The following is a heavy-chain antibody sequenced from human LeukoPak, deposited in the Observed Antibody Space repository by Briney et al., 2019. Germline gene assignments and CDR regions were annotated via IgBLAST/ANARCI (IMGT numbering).Heavy chain of an antibody. J-gene: IGHJ3*02. CDR1: GFTFSSYG. Sequence: ARSLRLSCAASGFTFSSYGMHWVRQAPGKGLEWVAVISYDGSNKYYADSVKGRFTISRDNSKNTLYLQMNSLRAEDTAVYYCAKPESGSSSWYILPYWDAFDIWGQGTMVTVSS. CDR2: ISYDGSNK. CDR3: AKPESGSSSWYILPYWDAFDI. V-gene: IGHV3-30*18. D-gene: IGHD6-13*01.